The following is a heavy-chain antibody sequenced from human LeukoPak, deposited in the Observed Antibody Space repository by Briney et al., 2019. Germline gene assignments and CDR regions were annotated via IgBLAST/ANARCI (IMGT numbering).Heavy chain of an antibody. CDR2: INQDTLNK. Sequence: WGSLKLSCAVSGSSLSSDWMTWLRQPPGKGLEWVANINQDTLNKSYLYSVKGRFSISRDHGKNALYLQMNSLRVEDTAVYFCATSPNWNGAEFYFEHWGPGTLVIVSS. CDR1: GSSLSSDW. CDR3: ATSPNWNGAEFYFEH. J-gene: IGHJ4*02. V-gene: IGHV3-7*01. D-gene: IGHD1-1*01.